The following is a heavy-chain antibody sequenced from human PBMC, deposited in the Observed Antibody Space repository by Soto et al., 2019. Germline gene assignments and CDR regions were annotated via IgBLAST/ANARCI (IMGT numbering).Heavy chain of an antibody. V-gene: IGHV3-23*01. D-gene: IGHD6-19*01. J-gene: IGHJ4*02. CDR2: ISGSGGST. CDR1: GFTFSSYA. Sequence: EVLLLESGGGLVQPGGSLRLSCAASGFTFSSYAMSWVRQAPGKGLEWVSAISGSGGSTYYADSVKGRFTISRDNSKNALYLQMNSVRAEDMAVYYCAKAGSSGWLYYFDYWGQGTLVTVSS. CDR3: AKAGSSGWLYYFDY.